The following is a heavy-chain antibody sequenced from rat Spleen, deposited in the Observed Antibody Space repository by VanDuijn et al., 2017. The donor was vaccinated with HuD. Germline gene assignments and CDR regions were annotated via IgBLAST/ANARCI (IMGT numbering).Heavy chain of an antibody. CDR2: ISYGDRSGHSST. J-gene: IGHJ2*01. CDR1: GFIFNNYW. D-gene: IGHD1-10*01. V-gene: IGHV5-31*01. Sequence: EVQLVESGGGLVQPGRSLKLSCVASGFIFNNYWMTWIRQAPGKGLEWVATISYGDRSGHSSTYYRDSVKGRFTISRDNAKSTLSLQMDSLRSEDTATYYCARHNNYFDYWGQGVMVTVSS. CDR3: ARHNNYFDY.